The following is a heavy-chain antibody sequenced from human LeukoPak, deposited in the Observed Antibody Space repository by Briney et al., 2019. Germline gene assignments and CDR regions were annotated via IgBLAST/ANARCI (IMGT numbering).Heavy chain of an antibody. J-gene: IGHJ4*02. D-gene: IGHD3-3*01. Sequence: GGSLRLSCAASGFTFSSYAMSWVRQAPGKGLEWVSAISGSGGNTYYADSVKGQFTISRDNSKNTLYLQMNSLRAEDTAVYYCARDYFGVALDYWGQGTLVTVSS. V-gene: IGHV3-23*01. CDR2: ISGSGGNT. CDR1: GFTFSSYA. CDR3: ARDYFGVALDY.